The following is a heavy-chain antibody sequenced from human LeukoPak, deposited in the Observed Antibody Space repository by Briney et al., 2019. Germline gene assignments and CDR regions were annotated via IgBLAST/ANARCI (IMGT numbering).Heavy chain of an antibody. CDR2: IRHDGHT. D-gene: IGHD5-12*01. J-gene: IGHJ3*01. CDR1: GYFSTAYY. Sequence: SETLSLTCTVSGYFSTAYYWGWIRQPPGKGLEWMASIRHDGHTYYNPSLKSQVSISVDMSRNQFSLKLNSLTAAATAVYYCARQVATKGEWAFDVWGQGTMVTVSS. CDR3: ARQVATKGEWAFDV. V-gene: IGHV4-38-2*02.